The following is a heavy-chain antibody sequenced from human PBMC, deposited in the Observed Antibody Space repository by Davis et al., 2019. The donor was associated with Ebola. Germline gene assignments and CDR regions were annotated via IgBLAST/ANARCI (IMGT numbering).Heavy chain of an antibody. J-gene: IGHJ4*02. D-gene: IGHD1-26*01. CDR3: ATSTGGSYGASFDY. CDR1: GYTFTSYY. Sequence: ASVKVSCKASGYTFTSYYMHWVRQAPGQGLEWMGIINPSGGSTTYAQKFQGRVTMTRDTSTSTVYMDLRSLRSEDTAVYYCATSTGGSYGASFDYWGQGTLVTVSS. V-gene: IGHV1-46*01. CDR2: INPSGGST.